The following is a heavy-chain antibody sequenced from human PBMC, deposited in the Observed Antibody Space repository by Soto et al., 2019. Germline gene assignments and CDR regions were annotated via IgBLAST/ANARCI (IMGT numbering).Heavy chain of an antibody. CDR1: GFSLSTSGVG. CDR2: IYWNDDK. Sequence: SGPTLVNPTQTLTLTCTFSGFSLSTSGVGVGWIRQPPGKALEWLALIYWNDDKRYSPSLKSRPTITKDTSKNQVVLTMTNMDPVDTATYYCAHRRNDIFNDNWFDPWGQGTLVTVSS. J-gene: IGHJ5*02. CDR3: AHRRNDIFNDNWFDP. D-gene: IGHD3-9*01. V-gene: IGHV2-5*01.